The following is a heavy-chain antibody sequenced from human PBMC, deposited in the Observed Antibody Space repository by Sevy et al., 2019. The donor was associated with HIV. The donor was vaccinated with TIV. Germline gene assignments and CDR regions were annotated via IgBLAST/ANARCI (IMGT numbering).Heavy chain of an antibody. V-gene: IGHV4-59*01. D-gene: IGHD1-1*01. Sequence: SETLSLTCSVSGGSISSYFWTWVRQSPGKGLEWIGNIYFTGNTDYSPSLKSRVTLSLDTSKSLFSLTLKSVTAADTAIYFCARDSTTRPRVLDYWGQGTLVTVSS. CDR3: ARDSTTRPRVLDY. J-gene: IGHJ4*02. CDR2: IYFTGNT. CDR1: GGSISSYF.